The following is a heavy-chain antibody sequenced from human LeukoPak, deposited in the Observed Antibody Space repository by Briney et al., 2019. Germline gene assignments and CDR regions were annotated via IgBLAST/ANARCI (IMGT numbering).Heavy chain of an antibody. D-gene: IGHD2/OR15-2a*01. CDR1: GYTFTSYY. J-gene: IGHJ3*02. CDR2: INPSGGST. CDR3: ARDGVIFPINDAFDI. V-gene: IGHV1-46*01. Sequence: GASVKVSCKASGYTFTSYYMHWVRQAPGQGLEWMGIINPSGGSTSYAQKFQGRVTMTRDMSTSTVYMELSSLRSDDTAVYYCARDGVIFPINDAFDIWGQGTMVTVSS.